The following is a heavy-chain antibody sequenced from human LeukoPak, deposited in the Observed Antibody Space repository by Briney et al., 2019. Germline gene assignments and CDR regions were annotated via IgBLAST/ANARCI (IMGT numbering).Heavy chain of an antibody. Sequence: PGRSLRLSCAASGFTFSSYGMHWVRQAPGKGLEWVAVIWYDGSNKYYADSVKGRFTISRDNSKNTVYLQMNSLRGEDTAVYFCARGWVVATGGLDMWGQGTMVTVSS. CDR2: IWYDGSNK. D-gene: IGHD2-8*02. CDR3: ARGWVVATGGLDM. V-gene: IGHV3-33*01. J-gene: IGHJ3*02. CDR1: GFTFSSYG.